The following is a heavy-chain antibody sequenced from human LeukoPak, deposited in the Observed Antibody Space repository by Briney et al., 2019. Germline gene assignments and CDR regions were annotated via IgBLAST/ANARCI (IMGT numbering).Heavy chain of an antibody. CDR1: GGSFSDYY. CDR2: INHSGST. CDR3: ARHGYTASHYFLDF. Sequence: SETLSLTCGVSGGSFSDYYWKWIRQSPGKGLEWIGEINHSGSTNYNPSLKSRVTMSVDTSKKQFSLRLSSVSAADTAIYYCARHGYTASHYFLDFWSQGTLVTVSS. D-gene: IGHD3-16*01. V-gene: IGHV4-34*01. J-gene: IGHJ4*02.